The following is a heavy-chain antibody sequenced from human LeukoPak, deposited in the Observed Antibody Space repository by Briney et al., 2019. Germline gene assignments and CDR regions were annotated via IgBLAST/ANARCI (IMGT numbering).Heavy chain of an antibody. V-gene: IGHV1-18*01. Sequence: ASVKVSSKASGSTFTSYGISCVRQAPGQGLEWMGWISAYNGNTNYAQKLQGRVTMTTDTSTSTAYMGLRSLRSDDTAVYYCARVLSENFGVLNNWFDPWGQGTLVTVSS. J-gene: IGHJ5*02. D-gene: IGHD3-3*01. CDR2: ISAYNGNT. CDR3: ARVLSENFGVLNNWFDP. CDR1: GSTFTSYG.